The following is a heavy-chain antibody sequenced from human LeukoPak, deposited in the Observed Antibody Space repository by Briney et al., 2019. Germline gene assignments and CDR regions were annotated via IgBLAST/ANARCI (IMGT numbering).Heavy chain of an antibody. CDR1: GYTFTTYA. V-gene: IGHV1-3*01. Sequence: ASVKVSCKASGYTFTTYAMHWVRQAPGQRLEWMGWINAGNGNTKYSQKFQGRVTITRDTSASTAYMKLSSLKSEDTAIYYCARSLSDAFDIWGQGTMVTVSS. J-gene: IGHJ3*02. CDR2: INAGNGNT. CDR3: ARSLSDAFDI.